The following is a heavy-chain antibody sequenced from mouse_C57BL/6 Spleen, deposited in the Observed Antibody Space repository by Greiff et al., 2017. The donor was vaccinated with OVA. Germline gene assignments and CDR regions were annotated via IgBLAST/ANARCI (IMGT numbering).Heavy chain of an antibody. J-gene: IGHJ4*01. D-gene: IGHD1-1*01. CDR2: IRNKANGYTT. V-gene: IGHV7-3*01. CDR1: GFTFTDYY. Sequence: EVKLMESGGGLVQPGGSLSLSCAASGFTFTDYYMSWVRQPPGKALEWLGFIRNKANGYTTEYSASVKGRFTISRDNSQSILYLQMNALRAEDSATYYCARYPPVFDYGSYYYAMDYWGQGTSVTVSS. CDR3: ARYPPVFDYGSYYYAMDY.